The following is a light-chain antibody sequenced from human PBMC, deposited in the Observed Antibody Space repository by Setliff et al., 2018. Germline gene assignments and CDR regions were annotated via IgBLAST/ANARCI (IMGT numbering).Light chain of an antibody. CDR1: SRDVGAYNY. Sequence: QSALTQPRSVSGSPGQSVTISCTGASRDVGAYNYVSWYQQHPGKVPKLMIYDVTKRPSGVPDRFSGFKSGNTASLTVSGLQAEDEADYYCCSYTGFSYVFGSGTKVTVL. J-gene: IGLJ1*01. V-gene: IGLV2-11*01. CDR3: CSYTGFSYV. CDR2: DVT.